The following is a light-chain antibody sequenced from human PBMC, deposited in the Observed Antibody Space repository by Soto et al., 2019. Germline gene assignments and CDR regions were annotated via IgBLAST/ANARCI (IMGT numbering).Light chain of an antibody. CDR2: HTS. CDR1: QCVTSR. J-gene: IGKJ1*01. Sequence: IVLTQASATLTPFPGHRDTLSCRASQCVTSRLAWYQHRPGQAPRLLIYHTSIRAAGIPARFSASGSGTDFTLTISDVQPEDFALYYCHQRESWLRTFGQGTKVDIK. CDR3: HQRESWLRT. V-gene: IGKV3-11*01.